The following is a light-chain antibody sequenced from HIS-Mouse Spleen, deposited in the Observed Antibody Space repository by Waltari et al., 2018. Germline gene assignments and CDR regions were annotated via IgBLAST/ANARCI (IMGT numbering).Light chain of an antibody. CDR2: GKN. J-gene: IGLJ2*01. CDR3: NSRDSSGNHVV. Sequence: FDLTQAPAFSLPLGRPAGITCQGDSLGSYYPTGDHQKPGKAPVLVNYGKNNRPSGIPDRFSGSSSGNTASLTITGAQAEDEADYYCNSRDSSGNHVVFGGGTKLTVL. V-gene: IGLV3-19*01. CDR1: SLGSYY.